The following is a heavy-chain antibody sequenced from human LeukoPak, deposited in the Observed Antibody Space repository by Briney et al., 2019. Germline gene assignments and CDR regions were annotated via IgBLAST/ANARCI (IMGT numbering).Heavy chain of an antibody. CDR3: AGGVGWVFDI. V-gene: IGHV3-7*01. J-gene: IGHJ3*02. D-gene: IGHD2-8*01. Sequence: GGSLRLSCAASGFTFSSYGMHWVRQAPGKGLEWVAIIKRDGSEKYYVGSVQGRFTISRDNAKNLLSLQLNSLRAEDTAVYYCAGGVGWVFDIWGQGTMVTVSS. CDR1: GFTFSSYG. CDR2: IKRDGSEK.